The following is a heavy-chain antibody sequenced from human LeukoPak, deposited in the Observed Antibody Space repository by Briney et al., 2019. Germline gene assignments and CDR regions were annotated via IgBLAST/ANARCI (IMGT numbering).Heavy chain of an antibody. V-gene: IGHV4-59*08. J-gene: IGHJ4*02. D-gene: IGHD1-26*01. CDR1: GGSMSSYY. CDR3: ARQPYMLGAYYFHY. Sequence: KASETLSLTCTVSGGSMSSYYWSWIRQPPGKGLEWIGYIFYSGSTNYNPSLKSRVTLSVDTSQNQFSLKLGSVTAADTAVYYCARQPYMLGAYYFHYWGQGTLVTVSS. CDR2: IFYSGST.